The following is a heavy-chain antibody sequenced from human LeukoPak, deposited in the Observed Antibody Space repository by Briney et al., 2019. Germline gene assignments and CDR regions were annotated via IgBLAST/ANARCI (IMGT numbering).Heavy chain of an antibody. Sequence: GLEWVRRIRSKVNNYATVYAESVKGRFTISRDDSQNTAYLQMNSLKTEDTSVYYCMKALDCWGQGTLVTVSS. V-gene: IGHV3-73*01. CDR3: MKALDC. J-gene: IGHJ4*02. CDR2: IRSKVNNYAT.